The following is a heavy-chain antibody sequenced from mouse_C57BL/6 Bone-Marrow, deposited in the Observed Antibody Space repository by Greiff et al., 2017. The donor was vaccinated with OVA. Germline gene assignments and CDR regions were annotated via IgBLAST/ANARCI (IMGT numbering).Heavy chain of an antibody. CDR1: GFTFSDYG. CDR2: ISSGSSTI. V-gene: IGHV5-17*01. D-gene: IGHD6-1*01. J-gene: IGHJ1*03. CDR3: AISLWYFDV. Sequence: EVMLVESGGGLVKPGGSLKLSCAASGFTFSDYGMHWVRQAPEKGLEWVAYISSGSSTIYYADTVKGRFTISRDNAKKTLFLQMTSLRSEDTAMYYCAISLWYFDVWGTGTTVTVSS.